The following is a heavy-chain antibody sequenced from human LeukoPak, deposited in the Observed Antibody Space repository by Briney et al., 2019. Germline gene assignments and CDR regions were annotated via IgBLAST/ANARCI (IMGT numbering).Heavy chain of an antibody. CDR2: ISSSGSTI. CDR1: GFTFSSYE. Sequence: PGGSLRLSCAASGFTFSSYEMNWVRQAPGKGLEWVSYISSSGSTIYYADSVKGRFTISRDNAKNSLYLQMNSLRAEDTAVYYCARDRFFGMDVWGQGTTVTVSS. CDR3: ARDRFFGMDV. V-gene: IGHV3-48*03. J-gene: IGHJ6*02.